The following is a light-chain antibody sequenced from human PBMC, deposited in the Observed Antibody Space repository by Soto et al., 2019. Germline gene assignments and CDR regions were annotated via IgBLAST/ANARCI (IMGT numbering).Light chain of an antibody. V-gene: IGKV3-11*01. CDR3: QQRSNWPPVT. Sequence: EIVLTQSPGTLSLSPGERATLSCRASQSVSSNYLAWYQQKPGQAPRLLIYDASNRATGIPARFSGSGSGTDFTLAISSLEPEDFAVYYCQQRSNWPPVTFGGGTKVDI. J-gene: IGKJ4*01. CDR1: QSVSSNY. CDR2: DAS.